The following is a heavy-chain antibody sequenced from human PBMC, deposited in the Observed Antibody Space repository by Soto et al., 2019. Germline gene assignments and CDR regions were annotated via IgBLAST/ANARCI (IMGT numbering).Heavy chain of an antibody. CDR3: AIDRGTIFGVVTPYYYYYGMDV. J-gene: IGHJ6*02. CDR1: GGSVSSGSYY. CDR2: IYYSGST. V-gene: IGHV4-61*01. D-gene: IGHD3-3*01. Sequence: SETLSLTCTVSGGSVSSGSYYWSWIRQPPGKGLEWIGYIYYSGSTNYNPSLKSRVTISVDTSKNQFSLKLSSVTAADTAVYYCAIDRGTIFGVVTPYYYYYGMDVWGQGTTVTVSS.